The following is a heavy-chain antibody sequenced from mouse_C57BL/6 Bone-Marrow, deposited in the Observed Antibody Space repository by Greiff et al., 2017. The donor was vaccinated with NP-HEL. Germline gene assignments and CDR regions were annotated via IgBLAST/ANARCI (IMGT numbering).Heavy chain of an antibody. CDR1: GYTFTSYW. CDR2: IHPNSGST. Sequence: QVQLQQPGAELVKPWASVTLSCKASGYTFTSYWMHWVKQRPGQGLEWIGMIHPNSGSTNYNEKFKSKAILTVDKYSTTAYMQLSSLTSEDSAVYYCAKGGHRYGAMDYWGQGTSVTVSS. D-gene: IGHD2-10*02. J-gene: IGHJ4*01. CDR3: AKGGHRYGAMDY. V-gene: IGHV1-64*01.